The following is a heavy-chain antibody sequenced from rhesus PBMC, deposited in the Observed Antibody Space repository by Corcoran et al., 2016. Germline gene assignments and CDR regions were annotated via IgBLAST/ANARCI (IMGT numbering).Heavy chain of an antibody. Sequence: KPVGLIRRKGYGGKAEYAESVKGRFTISRYDSKSIASMQMNSLKTEDTALYYCATRAYSSWSFDNWGQGVLVTVSS. J-gene: IGHJ4*01. CDR2: IRRKGYGGKA. V-gene: IGHV3-184*01. CDR3: ATRAYSSWSFDN. D-gene: IGHD6-13*01.